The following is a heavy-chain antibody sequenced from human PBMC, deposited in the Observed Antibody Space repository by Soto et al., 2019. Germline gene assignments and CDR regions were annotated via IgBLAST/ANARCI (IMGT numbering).Heavy chain of an antibody. CDR2: IYWDDDK. J-gene: IGHJ3*02. V-gene: IGHV2-5*02. D-gene: IGHD3-9*01. Sequence: SGPTLVNPTQTLTLTCTFSGFSLSTSGVGVGWIRQPPGKALEWLALIYWDDDKRYSPSLKSRLTITKDTSKNQVVLTMTNMDPVDTATYYCAHRDVLRYFDWPGGAFDIWGQGTMVTVSS. CDR3: AHRDVLRYFDWPGGAFDI. CDR1: GFSLSTSGVG.